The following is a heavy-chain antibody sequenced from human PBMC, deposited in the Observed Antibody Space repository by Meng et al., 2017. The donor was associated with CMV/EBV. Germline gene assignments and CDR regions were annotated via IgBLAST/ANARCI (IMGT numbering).Heavy chain of an antibody. CDR2: ISGSGGST. J-gene: IGHJ4*02. V-gene: IGHV3-23*01. CDR3: AKGEQWLAPRFDY. CDR1: GFTFSSYA. D-gene: IGHD6-19*01. Sequence: CAASGFTFSSYAVSWVRQAPGKGLEWVSAISGSGGSTYYADSVKGRFTISRDNSKNTLYLQMNSLRAEDTAVYYCAKGEQWLAPRFDYWGQGTLVTVSS.